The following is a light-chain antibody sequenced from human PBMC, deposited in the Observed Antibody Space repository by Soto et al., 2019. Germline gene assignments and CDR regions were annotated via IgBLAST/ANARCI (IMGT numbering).Light chain of an antibody. CDR2: AAA. J-gene: IGKJ5*01. Sequence: DIQMTQSPSSLSASIGDRVTITCRASQTIGNFLAWYQQKPGKVPRLLIYAAAALQSGVPSRFSGSGSGIDFTLSIASLQAEDVGTYYCQKHNRLPITFGQGTRLDI. CDR1: QTIGNF. CDR3: QKHNRLPIT. V-gene: IGKV1-27*01.